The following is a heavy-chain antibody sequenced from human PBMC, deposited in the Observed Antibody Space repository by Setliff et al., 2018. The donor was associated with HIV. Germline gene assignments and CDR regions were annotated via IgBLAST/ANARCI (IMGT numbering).Heavy chain of an antibody. Sequence: SETLSLTCTVSGGSIKSSSDYWGWIRQPPGKGLEWIGTIYYSGSTYYNPSLKSRVTISVDTSKNQFSLKLSSVTAADTTVYYCARHSGLSGYYSPFDYWGPGTLVTVSS. D-gene: IGHD3-22*01. CDR2: IYYSGST. J-gene: IGHJ4*02. CDR3: ARHSGLSGYYSPFDY. CDR1: GGSIKSSSDY. V-gene: IGHV4-39*01.